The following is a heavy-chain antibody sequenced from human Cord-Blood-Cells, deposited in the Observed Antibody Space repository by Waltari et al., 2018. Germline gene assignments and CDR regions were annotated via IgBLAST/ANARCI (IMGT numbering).Heavy chain of an antibody. J-gene: IGHJ5*02. CDR1: GGSISSSSYY. CDR2: IYYSGST. Sequence: QLQLQESGPGLVKPSETLSLTCTVSGGSISSSSYYWGWIRQPPGKGLEWIGSIYYSGSTYYNPSLKSRVTISVDTSKNQFSLKLSSVTAADTAVYYCARRYYDFWSGYYQENWFDPWGQGTLVTVSS. V-gene: IGHV4-39*01. D-gene: IGHD3-3*01. CDR3: ARRYYDFWSGYYQENWFDP.